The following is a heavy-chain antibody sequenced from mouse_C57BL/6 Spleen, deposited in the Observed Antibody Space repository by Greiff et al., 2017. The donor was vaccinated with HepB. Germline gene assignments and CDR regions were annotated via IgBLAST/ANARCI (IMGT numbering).Heavy chain of an antibody. CDR3: ARKGREKTAQATGNY. CDR2: IDPSDSYT. Sequence: VQLQESGAELVKPGASVKLSCKASGYTFTSYWMQWVKQRPGQGLEWIGEIDPSDSYTNYNQKFKGKATLTVDTSSSTAYMQLSSLTSEDSAVYYCARKGREKTAQATGNYWGQGTTLTVSS. V-gene: IGHV1-50*01. J-gene: IGHJ2*01. CDR1: GYTFTSYW. D-gene: IGHD3-2*02.